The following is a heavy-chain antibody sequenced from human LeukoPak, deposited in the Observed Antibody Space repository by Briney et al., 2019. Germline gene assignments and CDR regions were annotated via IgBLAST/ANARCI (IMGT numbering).Heavy chain of an antibody. CDR3: AKGLIRGYSYGYSDY. D-gene: IGHD5-18*01. CDR1: GFTFSSYA. Sequence: PGGSLRLSCAASGFTFSSYAMSWVRQAPGKGLEWVSAISGSGGSTYYADSVKGRFTISRDNSKNTLYLQMNSLRAEDTAVYYCAKGLIRGYSYGYSDYWGQGTLVTVSS. CDR2: ISGSGGST. V-gene: IGHV3-23*01. J-gene: IGHJ4*02.